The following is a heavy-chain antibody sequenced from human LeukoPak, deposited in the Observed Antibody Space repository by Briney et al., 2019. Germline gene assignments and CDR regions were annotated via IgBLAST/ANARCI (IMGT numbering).Heavy chain of an antibody. V-gene: IGHV4-34*01. Sequence: PSETLSLTCAVYGRSLSGYYWSWIRQPPGKGLEWIGEINHDGGTNYNPSLKSRVAISLPGPTNQFSLKLSSVTAADTAVYYCARGPWFACSGDTCYSEDYWGQGTLVTVSS. CDR2: INHDGGT. J-gene: IGHJ4*02. CDR1: GRSLSGYY. D-gene: IGHD2-15*01. CDR3: ARGPWFACSGDTCYSEDY.